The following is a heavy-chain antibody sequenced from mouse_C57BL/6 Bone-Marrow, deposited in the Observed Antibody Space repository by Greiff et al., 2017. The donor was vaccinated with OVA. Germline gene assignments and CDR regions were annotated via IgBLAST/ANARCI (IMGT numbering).Heavy chain of an antibody. J-gene: IGHJ2*01. Sequence: VQLQESGAELVRPGTSVKVSCKASGYAFTNYLIEWVKQRPGQGLEWIGVINPGSGGTNYNEKFKGKATLTADKSSSTAYMQRSRLTSEDSAVYFCARARASDYGGQGTTLTVSS. CDR2: INPGSGGT. CDR1: GYAFTNYL. V-gene: IGHV1-54*01. CDR3: ARARASDY. D-gene: IGHD3-1*01.